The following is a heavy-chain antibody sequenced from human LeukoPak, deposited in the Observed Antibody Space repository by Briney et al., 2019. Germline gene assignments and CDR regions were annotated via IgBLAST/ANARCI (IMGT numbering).Heavy chain of an antibody. CDR3: ARSGGYASSWAY. D-gene: IGHD5-12*01. V-gene: IGHV3-7*01. CDR2: IKQDGSEK. CDR1: GFTFSSYW. Sequence: GGSLRLSCAASGFTFSSYWMSWVRQAPGKGLEWVANIKQDGSEKNYVDSVKGRFTISRDNAKNSLELQMNSLRDEDTAVYYCARSGGYASSWAYWGQGTLVTVSS. J-gene: IGHJ4*02.